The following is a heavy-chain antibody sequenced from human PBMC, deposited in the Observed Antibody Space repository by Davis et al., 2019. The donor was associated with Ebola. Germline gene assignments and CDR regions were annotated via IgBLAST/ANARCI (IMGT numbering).Heavy chain of an antibody. Sequence: GGSLRLSCAASGFTFSSYSMNWVRQAPGKGLEWVSSISSSSSYIYYADSVRGRFTISRDNAKGSLFLQMNNLRADDTAVYFCARDSGTFYVDSWGQGTLVTVSS. V-gene: IGHV3-21*04. D-gene: IGHD1-26*01. CDR3: ARDSGTFYVDS. CDR1: GFTFSSYS. J-gene: IGHJ5*01. CDR2: ISSSSSYI.